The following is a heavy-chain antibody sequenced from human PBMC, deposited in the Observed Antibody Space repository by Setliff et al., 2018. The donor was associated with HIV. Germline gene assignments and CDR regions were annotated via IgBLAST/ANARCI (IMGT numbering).Heavy chain of an antibody. D-gene: IGHD4-17*01. CDR3: ARGIGLRPFDA. J-gene: IGHJ4*02. Sequence: SETLSLTCTVSGGSISSGDYSWSWIRQPAGKGLEWLGHIDTTGSTTYNPTLKSRVTISVDTSKRQFSLNLSSVTAADTAVYFCARGIGLRPFDAWGQGTLVTVSS. CDR1: GGSISSGDYS. V-gene: IGHV4-61*09. CDR2: IDTTGST.